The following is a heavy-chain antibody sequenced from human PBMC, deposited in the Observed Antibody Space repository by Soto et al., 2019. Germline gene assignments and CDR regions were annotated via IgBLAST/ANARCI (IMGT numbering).Heavy chain of an antibody. Sequence: GASVKVSCKASGYTLTNYAIHWVRQAPGQSLEWMGWINAGNGDTKFSQKFQGRVTITRDTSANTAYMELSSLRYEDTAVYYCATGSDWSKPFGSWGQGTRVTVSS. CDR2: INAGNGDT. CDR1: GYTLTNYA. D-gene: IGHD6-19*01. V-gene: IGHV1-3*01. CDR3: ATGSDWSKPFGS. J-gene: IGHJ4*02.